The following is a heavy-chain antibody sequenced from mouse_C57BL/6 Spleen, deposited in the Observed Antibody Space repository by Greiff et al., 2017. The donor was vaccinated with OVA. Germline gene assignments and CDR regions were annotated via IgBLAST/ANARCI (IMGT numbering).Heavy chain of an antibody. J-gene: IGHJ4*01. Sequence: EVKLMESGPGLVKPSQSLSLTCSVTGYSITSGYYWNWIRQFPGNKLEWMGYISYDGSNNYNPSLKNRISITRDTSKNQFFLKLNSVTTEDTATYYCARDYGNGDYAMDYWGQGTSVTVSS. D-gene: IGHD2-1*01. CDR2: ISYDGSN. V-gene: IGHV3-6*01. CDR3: ARDYGNGDYAMDY. CDR1: GYSITSGYY.